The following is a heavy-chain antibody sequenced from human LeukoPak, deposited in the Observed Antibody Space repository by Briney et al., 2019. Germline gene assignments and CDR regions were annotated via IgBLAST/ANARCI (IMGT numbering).Heavy chain of an antibody. Sequence: GGSLRLSCAASGFTFSSYSMNWVRQAPGKGLEWVSSISSSSSYIYYADSVKGRFTISRDNAKNSLYLQMNSLRAEDTAVYYCARDPVSGSRTLDYWGQGTLVTVSS. J-gene: IGHJ4*02. CDR2: ISSSSSYI. CDR1: GFTFSSYS. D-gene: IGHD1-26*01. V-gene: IGHV3-21*01. CDR3: ARDPVSGSRTLDY.